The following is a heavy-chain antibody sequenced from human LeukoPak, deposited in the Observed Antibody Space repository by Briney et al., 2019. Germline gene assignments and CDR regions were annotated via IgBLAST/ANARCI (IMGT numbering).Heavy chain of an antibody. CDR1: GGSFSGYY. CDR2: INHSGST. Sequence: SETLSLPCAVYGGSFSGYYWSWIRQPPGKGLEWIGEINHSGSTNYNPSLKSRVTISVDTSKNQFSLKLSSVTAADTAVYYCARKGKVAPGYYYYMDVWGKGTTVTVSS. J-gene: IGHJ6*03. D-gene: IGHD1-14*01. CDR3: ARKGKVAPGYYYYMDV. V-gene: IGHV4-34*01.